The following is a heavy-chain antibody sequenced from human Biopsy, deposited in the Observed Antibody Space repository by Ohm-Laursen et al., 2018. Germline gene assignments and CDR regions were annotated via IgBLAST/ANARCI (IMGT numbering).Heavy chain of an antibody. CDR2: MWSDGINK. Sequence: SLRLSCAASGFAFSYYGLHWVRQAPGKGLQWVAVMWSDGINKNYADSVKGRSTVSRDNSNNVLYLQMSSLRDEDSAVYYCARDDDTTGHYMILNHWGQGTLATVSS. D-gene: IGHD3-9*01. CDR3: ARDDDTTGHYMILNH. J-gene: IGHJ5*02. CDR1: GFAFSYYG. V-gene: IGHV3-33*01.